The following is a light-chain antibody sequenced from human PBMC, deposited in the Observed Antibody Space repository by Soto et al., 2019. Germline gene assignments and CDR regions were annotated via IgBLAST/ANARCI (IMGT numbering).Light chain of an antibody. V-gene: IGKV3-20*01. CDR1: QSVSNNY. J-gene: IGKJ1*01. Sequence: EIVLTQSPGTLSLSPGERATLSCRASQSVSNNYLACYQQKPGQAPRLLIYGASSRATGLPDRFSGSGSGTDFTLSISRLEPEDFAVYYCQQYGSSPRTFGQGTKVDIK. CDR3: QQYGSSPRT. CDR2: GAS.